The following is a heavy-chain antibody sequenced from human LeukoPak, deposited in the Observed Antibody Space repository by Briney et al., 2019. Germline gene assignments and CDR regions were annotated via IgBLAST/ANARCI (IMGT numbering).Heavy chain of an antibody. CDR2: INRRGHT. D-gene: IGHD2-21*02. V-gene: IGHV3-43*01. CDR3: AKEVDCPSDCLFFHS. J-gene: IGHJ4*02. CDR1: GFTFDRFT. Sequence: PGGSLRLSCAASGFTFDRFTIHWVRHTPGKGLEWVSLINRRGHTFYADSVKGRFTISRDNSGNSVFLQMNSLRPEDTALYHCAKEVDCPSDCLFFHSWGQGTLVTVSS.